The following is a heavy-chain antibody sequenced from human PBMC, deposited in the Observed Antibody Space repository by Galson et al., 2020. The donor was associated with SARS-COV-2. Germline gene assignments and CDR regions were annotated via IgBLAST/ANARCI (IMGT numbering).Heavy chain of an antibody. V-gene: IGHV1-46*01. J-gene: IGHJ4*02. CDR2: INPSVCST. Sequence: ASVKVSCRASGYTFTSYYMHWVRQAPGQGLEWMGIINPSVCSTSYAQKFQGRVTMTRDTSTSTVYMELRSVRSEDTAVYFCARALTFYYGSGSSQNFDYWGQGTLVTVSS. CDR3: ARALTFYYGSGSSQNFDY. D-gene: IGHD3-10*01. CDR1: GYTFTSYY.